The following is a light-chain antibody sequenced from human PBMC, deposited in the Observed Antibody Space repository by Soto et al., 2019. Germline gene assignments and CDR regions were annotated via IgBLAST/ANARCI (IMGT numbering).Light chain of an antibody. Sequence: DIQMTQSPSTLSGSVGDRVTITCRASQTISSWLAWYQQKPGKAPKLLIYKASTLKSGVPARFSGSGSGTECTLTISSLQPDDFATYYCQHFSIYSEAFGQGTKVELK. V-gene: IGKV1-5*03. CDR1: QTISSW. CDR2: KAS. CDR3: QHFSIYSEA. J-gene: IGKJ1*01.